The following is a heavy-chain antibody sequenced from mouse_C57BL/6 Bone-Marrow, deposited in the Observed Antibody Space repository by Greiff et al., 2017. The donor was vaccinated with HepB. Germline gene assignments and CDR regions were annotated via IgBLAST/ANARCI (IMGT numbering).Heavy chain of an antibody. CDR2: INPSNGGT. V-gene: IGHV1-53*01. CDR3: AIQIFDYDEVAY. Sequence: QVQLQQPGTELVKPGASVKLSCKASGYTFTSYWMHWVKQRPGQGLEWIGNINPSNGGTNYNEKFKSKATLTVDKSSSTAYMQLSSLTSADSAVYYCAIQIFDYDEVAYWGQGTLVTVSA. J-gene: IGHJ3*01. CDR1: GYTFTSYW. D-gene: IGHD2-4*01.